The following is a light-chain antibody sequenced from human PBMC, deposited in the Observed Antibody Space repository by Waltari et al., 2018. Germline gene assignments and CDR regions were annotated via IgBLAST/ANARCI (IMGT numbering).Light chain of an antibody. J-gene: IGKJ3*01. CDR2: WAS. V-gene: IGKV4-1*01. CDR3: QQYYNTPPT. CDR1: QTILSNINNKKH. Sequence: DIVMTQSPDYLAVFLVEWATITCRSSQTILSNINNKKHLAWYQQKPGQPPKLLFYWASTRQSGVPARFSASGTATDFTLTITGLQAEDVATYYCQQYYNTPPTFGPGTRVVI.